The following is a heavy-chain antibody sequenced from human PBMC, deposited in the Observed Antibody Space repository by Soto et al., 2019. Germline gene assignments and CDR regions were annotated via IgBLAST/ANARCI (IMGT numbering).Heavy chain of an antibody. CDR2: IYTGDSGT. J-gene: IGHJ5*02. Sequence: GESPNTSWKGPGSSFTSYWIGWVRPMPGKGLVRMEIIYTGDSGTRYSPPGQVQVTISAAMCISSAYLRGRGLEASDAALYYCGRHFCSCTRYYVPWFDPWGQGTLVTVSS. CDR1: GSSFTSYW. V-gene: IGHV5-51*01. CDR3: GRHFCSCTRYYVPWFDP. D-gene: IGHD2-2*01.